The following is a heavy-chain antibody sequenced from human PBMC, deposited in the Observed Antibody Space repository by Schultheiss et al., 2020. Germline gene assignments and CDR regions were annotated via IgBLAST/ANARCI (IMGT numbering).Heavy chain of an antibody. V-gene: IGHV3-33*08. CDR3: ARAFSSTSCYYFDY. D-gene: IGHD2-2*01. CDR2: IWYDGSNK. J-gene: IGHJ4*02. CDR1: GFTFSSYG. Sequence: GGSLRLSCAASGFTFSSYGMHWVRQAPGKGLEWVAVIWYDGSNKYYADSVKGRFTISRDNSKNTLYLQMNSLRAEDTAVYYCARAFSSTSCYYFDYWGQGTLVTVSS.